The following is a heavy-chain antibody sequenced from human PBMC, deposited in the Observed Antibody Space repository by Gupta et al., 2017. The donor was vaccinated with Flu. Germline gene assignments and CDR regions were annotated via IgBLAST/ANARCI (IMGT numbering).Heavy chain of an antibody. V-gene: IGHV1-8*01. CDR2: MNPSRDNT. Sequence: QVQLVQSGAEVKKPGASVKVSCKASGYTFTSYDINWVRQAPGQGLEWMGWMNPSRDNTGYAQKFQGRVTMTRDTSISTFYMELSGLRSEDTAVYYCARMVGYSAKQVRLDYWGQGTLVTVSS. CDR1: GYTFTSYD. J-gene: IGHJ4*02. D-gene: IGHD1-26*01. CDR3: ARMVGYSAKQVRLDY.